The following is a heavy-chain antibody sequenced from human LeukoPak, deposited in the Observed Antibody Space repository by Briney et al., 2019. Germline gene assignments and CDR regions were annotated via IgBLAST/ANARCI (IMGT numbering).Heavy chain of an antibody. CDR2: IYTSGST. D-gene: IGHD3-3*01. CDR3: ATGIYDFWSGYSGGFDY. CDR1: GGSISSSSYY. J-gene: IGHJ4*02. V-gene: IGHV4-61*02. Sequence: PSETLSLTCTVSGGSISSSSYYWGWIRQPAGKGLEWIGRIYTSGSTNYNPSLKSRVTISVDTSKNQFSLKLSSVTAADTAVYYCATGIYDFWSGYSGGFDYWGQGTLVTVSS.